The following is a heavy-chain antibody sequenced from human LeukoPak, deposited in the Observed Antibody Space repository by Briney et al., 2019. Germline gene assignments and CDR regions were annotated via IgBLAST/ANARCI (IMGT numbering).Heavy chain of an antibody. CDR2: ISGSGGST. J-gene: IGHJ4*02. D-gene: IGHD3-22*01. CDR3: AAAVTYYYDSSGYYDDY. CDR1: GFTFSSYG. Sequence: GGSLRLSCAASGFTFSSYGMSWVRQAPGKGLEWVSAISGSGGSTYYADSVKGRFTISRDNSKNTLYLKMNSLRAEDTAVYYCAAAVTYYYDSSGYYDDYWGQGTLVTVSS. V-gene: IGHV3-23*01.